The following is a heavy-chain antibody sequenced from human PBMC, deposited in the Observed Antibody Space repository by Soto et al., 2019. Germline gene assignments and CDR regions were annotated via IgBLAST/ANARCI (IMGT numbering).Heavy chain of an antibody. V-gene: IGHV4-34*01. Sequence: PSETLSLTCAVYGGSFSGYYWSWIRQPPGKGLEWIGEINHSGSTNYNPSLKSRVTISVDTSKNQFSLKLSSVTAADTAVYYCARGEVADYGSGSYYPKNFDDWGQRTLVTVSS. CDR2: INHSGST. CDR3: ARGEVADYGSGSYYPKNFDD. CDR1: GGSFSGYY. J-gene: IGHJ4*02. D-gene: IGHD3-10*01.